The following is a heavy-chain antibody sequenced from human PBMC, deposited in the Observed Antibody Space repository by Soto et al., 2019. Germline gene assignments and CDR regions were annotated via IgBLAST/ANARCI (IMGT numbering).Heavy chain of an antibody. CDR2: IDGVGAGT. CDR3: TTVFEY. CDR1: GFTFTNYW. Sequence: PGGSLRLSCAASGFTFTNYWMHWVRQVPGKGLVWVSRIDGVGAGTSYSDSVRGRFTISRDNAENMLYLQMNSLRAEDTAVSYCTTVFEYWGQGPLVTVSS. J-gene: IGHJ4*02. V-gene: IGHV3-74*01.